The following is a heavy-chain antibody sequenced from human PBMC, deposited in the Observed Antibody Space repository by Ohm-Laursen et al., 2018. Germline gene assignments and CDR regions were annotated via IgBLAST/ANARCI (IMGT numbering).Heavy chain of an antibody. Sequence: SDTLSLTCTVSGGSISSYYWSWIRQPPGKGLEWIGYIYYRGSTNYNPSLKSRVTISVDTSKNQFSLKLSSVTAADTAVYYCARGGMWQWLKTGYYYYGMDVWGQGTTVTVSS. V-gene: IGHV4-59*12. CDR3: ARGGMWQWLKTGYYYYGMDV. CDR2: IYYRGST. CDR1: GGSISSYY. J-gene: IGHJ6*02. D-gene: IGHD6-19*01.